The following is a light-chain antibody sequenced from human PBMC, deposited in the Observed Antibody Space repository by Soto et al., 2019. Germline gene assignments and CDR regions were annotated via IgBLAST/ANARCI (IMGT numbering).Light chain of an antibody. CDR2: ASS. CDR1: QNIKNY. V-gene: IGKV1-39*01. Sequence: DIQMSQSPSSLSASVGDRVTITCRASQNIKNYLNWYQQKPGKAPKLLIYASSSLQSGVPSRFSGSGSGADFILTISSLQSEDFATYYRQQSYSTPITFGQGTRLENK. CDR3: QQSYSTPIT. J-gene: IGKJ5*01.